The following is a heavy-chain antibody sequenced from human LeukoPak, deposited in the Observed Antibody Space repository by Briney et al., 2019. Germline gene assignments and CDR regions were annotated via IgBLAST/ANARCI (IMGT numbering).Heavy chain of an antibody. CDR3: TRQGWWFALDG. Sequence: GGSLRLSCAAPGFTFSSSETNRGREAPGKGLERVGRIETRASNYATGYAASVKGRFTISRDDSRNAAYLQTNSLKSEDTAVYYCTRQGWWFALDGWGKGTTVTIAS. CDR2: IETRASNYAT. J-gene: IGHJ6*04. CDR1: GFTFSSSE. V-gene: IGHV3-73*01. D-gene: IGHD2-15*01.